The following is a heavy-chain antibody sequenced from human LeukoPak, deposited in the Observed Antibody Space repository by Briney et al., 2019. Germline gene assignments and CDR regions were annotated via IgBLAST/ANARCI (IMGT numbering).Heavy chain of an antibody. Sequence: GECPKISCKVSGYSFTTYWISWVRQMPGKGLEWMGRIDPSDSYTDYAPSFQGHVTIAADRSLSTAYLQWYSLKASDTAMYYCARQDFWGQGTLVTV. CDR1: GYSFTTYW. J-gene: IGHJ4*02. V-gene: IGHV5-10-1*01. CDR2: IDPSDSYT. CDR3: ARQDF.